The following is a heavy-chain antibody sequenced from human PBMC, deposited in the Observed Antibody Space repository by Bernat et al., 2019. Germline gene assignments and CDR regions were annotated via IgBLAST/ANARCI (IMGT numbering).Heavy chain of an antibody. Sequence: QVQLQESGPGLVKPSGTLSLTCAVSGGSISSSNWWSWVRQPPGKGLEWIGEIYHSGSTNYNPSLKSRVTISVDKSKNQFSLKLSSVTAAETAMYYCARESITIFGGVIDDAFDIWGQGTMVTVSS. J-gene: IGHJ3*02. CDR2: IYHSGST. CDR3: ARESITIFGGVIDDAFDI. CDR1: GGSISSSNW. V-gene: IGHV4-4*02. D-gene: IGHD3-3*01.